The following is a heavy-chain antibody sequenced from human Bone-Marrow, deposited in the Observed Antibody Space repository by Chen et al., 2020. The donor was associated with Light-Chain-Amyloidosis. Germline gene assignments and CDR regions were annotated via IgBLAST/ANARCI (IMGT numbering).Heavy chain of an antibody. CDR1: GYTFPNYW. CDR2: IYPDDSDA. CDR3: ARRRDGYNFDY. V-gene: IGHV5-51*01. Sequence: EVQLEQSGPEGKKPGESLRIPCRGLGYTFPNYWIGWVRQMPGKGLEWMGVIYPDDSDARYSPSFEGQVTISADKSITTAYLQWRSLKASDTAMYYCARRRDGYNFDYWGQGTLVTVSS. J-gene: IGHJ4*02. D-gene: IGHD5-12*01.